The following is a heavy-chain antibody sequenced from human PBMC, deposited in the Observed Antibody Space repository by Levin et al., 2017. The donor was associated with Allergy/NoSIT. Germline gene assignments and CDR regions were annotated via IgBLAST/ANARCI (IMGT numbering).Heavy chain of an antibody. V-gene: IGHV4-59*01. D-gene: IGHD6-13*01. Sequence: SQTLSLTCTVSGGSITNYYWSWIRQPPGKGLEWIGYIYYSGSTNYNPSLKSRVTISVDTSKNQLSLKLSSVTAADSAVYYCARDRTIAAAGGGHYYYGMDVWGQGTTVTVSS. CDR2: IYYSGST. CDR1: GGSITNYY. J-gene: IGHJ6*02. CDR3: ARDRTIAAAGGGHYYYGMDV.